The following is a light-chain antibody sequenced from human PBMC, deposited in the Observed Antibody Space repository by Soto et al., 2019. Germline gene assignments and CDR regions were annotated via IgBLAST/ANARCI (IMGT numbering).Light chain of an antibody. J-gene: IGKJ2*01. Sequence: EILLTQSPGTLSLSPGERATLSCRASQRVSSRYLAWYQQKPGQAPRLLIYGASSRATGIPDRFSGTGSGTDVTLTISRLEPEDLAVYYCQQYGSSPYTFGLGTKLESK. CDR3: QQYGSSPYT. CDR1: QRVSSRY. V-gene: IGKV3-20*01. CDR2: GAS.